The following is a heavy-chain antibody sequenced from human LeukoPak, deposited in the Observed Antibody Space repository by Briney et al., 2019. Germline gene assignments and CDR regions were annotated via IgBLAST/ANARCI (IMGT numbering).Heavy chain of an antibody. V-gene: IGHV3-30-3*01. Sequence: PGGSLRLSCAASGFTFSSYAMHWVRQAPGKGLEWVAVISYDGSNKYYADSVKGRFTISRDNSKNTLYLQMNSLRAEDTAVYYCARESSTYYDFWSGYYFNWFDPWGQGTLVTVSS. CDR2: ISYDGSNK. CDR1: GFTFSSYA. CDR3: ARESSTYYDFWSGYYFNWFDP. D-gene: IGHD3-3*01. J-gene: IGHJ5*02.